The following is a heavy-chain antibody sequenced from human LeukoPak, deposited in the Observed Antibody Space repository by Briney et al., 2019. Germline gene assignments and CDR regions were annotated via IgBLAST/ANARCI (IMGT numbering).Heavy chain of an antibody. CDR3: ARLGTGYSSGWYFASDY. CDR2: IYYSGST. Sequence: KPSETLSLTCTVSGGSISSSSYYWGWIRQPPGKGLEWIGSIYYSGSTYYNPSLKSRVTISVDTSKNQFSLKLSSVTAADTAVYYCARLGTGYSSGWYFASDYWGQGTLVTVSS. CDR1: GGSISSSSYY. V-gene: IGHV4-39*01. D-gene: IGHD6-19*01. J-gene: IGHJ4*02.